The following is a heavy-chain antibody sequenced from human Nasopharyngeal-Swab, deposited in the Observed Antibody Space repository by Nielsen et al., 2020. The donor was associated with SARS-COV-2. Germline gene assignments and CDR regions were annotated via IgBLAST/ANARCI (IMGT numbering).Heavy chain of an antibody. D-gene: IGHD3-10*01. Sequence: SETLSLTCAVFGGSFSGYYWSWIRQPPGKGLEWIGEINHSGSTNYNPPLKSRVTISVDTSKNQFSLRLSSVTAADTAVYYCARGDYDGSGSLDAFDIWGQGTMVTVSS. CDR2: INHSGST. CDR3: ARGDYDGSGSLDAFDI. J-gene: IGHJ3*02. CDR1: GGSFSGYY. V-gene: IGHV4-34*01.